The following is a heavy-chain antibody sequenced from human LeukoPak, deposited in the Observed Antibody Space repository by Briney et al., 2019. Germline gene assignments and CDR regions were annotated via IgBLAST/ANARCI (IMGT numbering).Heavy chain of an antibody. D-gene: IGHD5-24*01. CDR1: GFIFSSYG. CDR2: ISGSGGST. J-gene: IGHJ3*02. CDR3: ARELTERWLIDAFDI. V-gene: IGHV3-23*01. Sequence: GGSLRLSCAASGFIFSSYGMSWVRQAPGKGLEWVSGISGSGGSTNYADSVKGRFTISRDNAKNSLYLQMNSLRAEDTAVYYCARELTERWLIDAFDIWGQGTVVTVSS.